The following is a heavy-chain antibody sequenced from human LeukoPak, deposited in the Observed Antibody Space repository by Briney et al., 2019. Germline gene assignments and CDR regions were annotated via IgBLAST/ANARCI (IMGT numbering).Heavy chain of an antibody. V-gene: IGHV7-4-1*02. CDR2: INTNTGNP. Sequence: ASVKVSCKASGYTFTSYYMHWVRQAPGQGLEWMGWINTNTGNPTYAQGFTGRFVFSLDTSVSTAYLQISSLKAEDTAVYYCASGTSNYYDSSGYYSLQHWGQGTLVTVSS. CDR1: GYTFTSYY. D-gene: IGHD3-22*01. CDR3: ASGTSNYYDSSGYYSLQH. J-gene: IGHJ1*01.